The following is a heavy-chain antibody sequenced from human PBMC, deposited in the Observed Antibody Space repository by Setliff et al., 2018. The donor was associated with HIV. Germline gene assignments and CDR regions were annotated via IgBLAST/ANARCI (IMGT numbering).Heavy chain of an antibody. J-gene: IGHJ5*02. CDR1: GGSISSSDW. CDR3: AREKRCSYGSDWFDP. V-gene: IGHV4-4*02. Sequence: LSLTCAVSGGSISSSDWWSWVRQPPGKGLEWIGEIHHSGSTNYNPSLKSRVTISVDKSKNQFSLKLSSVTAADTAVYYCAREKRCSYGSDWFDPWGQGTPVTVS. CDR2: IHHSGST. D-gene: IGHD3-10*01.